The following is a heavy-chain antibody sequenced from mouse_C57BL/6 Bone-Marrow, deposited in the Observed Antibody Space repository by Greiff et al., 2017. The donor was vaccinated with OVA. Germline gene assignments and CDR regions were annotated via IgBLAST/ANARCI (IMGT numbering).Heavy chain of an antibody. CDR3: ARHGNYEGFAY. CDR2: ISNLAYSI. Sequence: EVKLMESGGGLVQPGGSLKLSCAASGFTFSDYGMAWVRQAPRKGPEWVAFISNLAYSICYADTVTGRFTISRENAKNTLYLEMSSLRSEDTAMYYCARHGNYEGFAYWGQGTLVTVSA. V-gene: IGHV5-15*01. D-gene: IGHD2-1*01. CDR1: GFTFSDYG. J-gene: IGHJ3*01.